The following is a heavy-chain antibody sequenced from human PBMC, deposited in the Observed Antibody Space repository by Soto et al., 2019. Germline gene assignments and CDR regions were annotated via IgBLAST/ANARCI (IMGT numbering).Heavy chain of an antibody. D-gene: IGHD2-2*02. CDR2: ISAYNGDT. CDR3: ARYQCSSSSCYTFFFDY. CDR1: GYTFISYG. J-gene: IGHJ4*02. Sequence: QVQLVQSGAEVKKPGASVKVSCKASGYTFISYGISWVRQAPGQGLEWMGWISAYNGDTNYAQKLQGRVTMTTDTSTSTAYMELRSLRSVDTAVYYCARYQCSSSSCYTFFFDYWGQGTLVTVSS. V-gene: IGHV1-18*04.